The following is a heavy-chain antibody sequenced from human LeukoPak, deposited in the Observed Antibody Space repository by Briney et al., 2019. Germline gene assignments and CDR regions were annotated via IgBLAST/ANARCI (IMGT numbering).Heavy chain of an antibody. CDR2: TSGSGGNT. V-gene: IGHV3-23*01. CDR1: GFTFSSYA. CDR3: AKVSVVGATTGYFDS. Sequence: GGSLRLSCAASGFTFSSYAMSWVRQAPGKGLEWVSTTSGSGGNTYYADSVKGWFTISRDNSKNTLYLQMNSLRAEDTAVYYCAKVSVVGATTGYFDSWGQGILVTVSS. D-gene: IGHD1-26*01. J-gene: IGHJ4*02.